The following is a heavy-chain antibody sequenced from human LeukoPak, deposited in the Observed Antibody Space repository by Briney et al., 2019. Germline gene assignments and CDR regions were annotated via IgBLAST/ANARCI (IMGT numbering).Heavy chain of an antibody. Sequence: PSETLSLTCGVNGGSFSGYYWSWIRQPPGKGLEWMGEINHSGSTNYNPSLKSRVTISVDTSKNQFSLKLSSVTAADTAVYYCARQYSSGWYKGYFQYWGQGTLVTVSS. D-gene: IGHD6-19*01. CDR2: INHSGST. CDR3: ARQYSSGWYKGYFQY. J-gene: IGHJ1*01. V-gene: IGHV4-34*01. CDR1: GGSFSGYY.